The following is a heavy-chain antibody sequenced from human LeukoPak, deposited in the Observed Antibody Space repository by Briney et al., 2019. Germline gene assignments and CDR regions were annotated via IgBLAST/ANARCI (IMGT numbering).Heavy chain of an antibody. Sequence: GGSLRLSCAASGFTFSNAWMSWVRQAPGKGLEWVGRIKSKTDGGTTDYAAPVKGRFTISRDDSKNTLYLQMNSLKTEDTAVYYCTTDRPKNPSSSWQKTDYWGQGTLVTVSS. D-gene: IGHD6-13*01. V-gene: IGHV3-15*01. CDR3: TTDRPKNPSSSWQKTDY. CDR1: GFTFSNAW. CDR2: IKSKTDGGTT. J-gene: IGHJ4*02.